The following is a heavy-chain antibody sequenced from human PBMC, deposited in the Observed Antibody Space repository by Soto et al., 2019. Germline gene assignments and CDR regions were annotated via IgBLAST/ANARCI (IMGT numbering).Heavy chain of an antibody. Sequence: EVQLVESGGGLVKPGGSLRLSCAASGFTFSNAWMNWVRQAPGKGVEWVGRIKSKTDGGTTDYAAPVKGRFTISRDDSKNTLYLQMNSLKTEDTAVYYCTTDSYSGYDYSYWYFDLWGRGTLVTVSS. D-gene: IGHD5-12*01. CDR1: GFTFSNAW. CDR3: TTDSYSGYDYSYWYFDL. V-gene: IGHV3-15*07. CDR2: IKSKTDGGTT. J-gene: IGHJ2*01.